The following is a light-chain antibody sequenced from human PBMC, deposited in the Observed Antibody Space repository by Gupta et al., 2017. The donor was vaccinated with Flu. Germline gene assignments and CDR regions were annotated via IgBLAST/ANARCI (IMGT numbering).Light chain of an antibody. CDR1: SSNIGSNY. V-gene: IGLV1-44*01. CDR2: TNN. CDR3: AAYDDSLNGVV. J-gene: IGLJ2*01. Sequence: QSVLTQPPSASGTPGQRVSISCSGRSSNIGSNYVDWYQQLPGTAPKLLIFTNNQRPSGVPDRFSGSKSGTSASLAISGLQSEDEAEYYCAAYDDSLNGVVFGGGTKLTVL.